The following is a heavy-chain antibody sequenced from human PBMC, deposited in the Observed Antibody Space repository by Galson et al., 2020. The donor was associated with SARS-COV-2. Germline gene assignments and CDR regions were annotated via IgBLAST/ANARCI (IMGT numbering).Heavy chain of an antibody. CDR2: INGAGGTS. CDR1: GFTFSRYA. Sequence: GVSLRLSCVASGFTFSRYAMSWVRQAPGEGLEWVSSINGAGGTSYYADSVRGRFSISIDNSKNTLHVRMNSLRAEDTAVYYCAKDQGNDYGDELDYWGQGTLVTVSS. J-gene: IGHJ4*02. CDR3: AKDQGNDYGDELDY. V-gene: IGHV3-23*01. D-gene: IGHD4-17*01.